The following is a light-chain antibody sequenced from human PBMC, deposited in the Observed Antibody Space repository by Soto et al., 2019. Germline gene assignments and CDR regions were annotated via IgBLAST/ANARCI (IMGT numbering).Light chain of an antibody. CDR2: DVS. J-gene: IGLJ1*01. Sequence: QSALTQPRSVSGSPGQSVTISCTGTSSDVGGYNYVSWYQQHPGKAPKLMSYDVSKRPSEITDRFSGSKSGNTAYLTISGLQAEDEADYYCCSYAGTYVFGTGTKLTV. V-gene: IGLV2-11*01. CDR3: CSYAGTYV. CDR1: SSDVGGYNY.